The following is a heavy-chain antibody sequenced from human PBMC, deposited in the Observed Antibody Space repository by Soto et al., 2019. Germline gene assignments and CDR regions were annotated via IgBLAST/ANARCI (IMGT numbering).Heavy chain of an antibody. CDR1: GGSIDNYEYY. J-gene: IGHJ4*02. CDR2: IYYSGRT. D-gene: IGHD2-15*01. Sequence: QVQLQESGPGLVKPSQTLSLTCTVSGGSIDNYEYYWTWIRQPPGKGLEWVGYIYYSGRTNYNPSLNSRLTISLDTSKNQFSLRLTSVSAADTAMYYCARDRSNAPDYFDFGGQGTLVTVSS. V-gene: IGHV4-30-4*01. CDR3: ARDRSNAPDYFDF.